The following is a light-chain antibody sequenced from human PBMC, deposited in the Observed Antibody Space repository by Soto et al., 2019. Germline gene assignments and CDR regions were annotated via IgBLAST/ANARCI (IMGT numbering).Light chain of an antibody. CDR1: SSDVGGYNY. V-gene: IGLV2-14*01. Sequence: QSVLTQPASVSGSPGQSITISCTGTSSDVGGYNYVSWYQQHPGKAPKLMIYDVSNRPSGVSNRLSGSKSGNTASLTISGLQAEDDAYYYCSSYTSSSTRHVVFGGGTQLPVL. CDR2: DVS. CDR3: SSYTSSSTRHVV. J-gene: IGLJ2*01.